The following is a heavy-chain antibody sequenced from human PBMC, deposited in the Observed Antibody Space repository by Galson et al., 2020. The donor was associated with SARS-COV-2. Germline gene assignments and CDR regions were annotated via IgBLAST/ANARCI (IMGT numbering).Heavy chain of an antibody. CDR2: VTHSGNI. V-gene: IGHV4-34*01. Sequence: TCGVHGGSLSGDYWNWIRQSPGKGLEWIGEVTHSGNIDYNPSLKTRITISIDTSKNQFSLTLDSVTAADTSVYFCVRQWIDLGWPRMADFWGQGTLVTVSS. CDR1: GGSLSGDY. J-gene: IGHJ1*01. D-gene: IGHD6-19*01. CDR3: VRQWIDLGWPRMADF.